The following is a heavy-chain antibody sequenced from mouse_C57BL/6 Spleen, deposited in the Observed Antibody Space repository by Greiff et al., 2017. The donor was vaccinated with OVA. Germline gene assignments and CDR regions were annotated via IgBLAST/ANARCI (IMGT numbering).Heavy chain of an antibody. CDR2: IRSKSNNYAT. D-gene: IGHD2-4*01. J-gene: IGHJ4*01. Sequence: EVKVVESGGGLVQPKGSLKLSCAASGFSFNTYAMNWVRQAPGKGLEWVARIRSKSNNYATYYADSVKDRFTISRDDSESMLYLQMNNLKTEDTALYNCVRQGCSDYAGMDYWGQGTSVTVSS. CDR1: GFSFNTYA. V-gene: IGHV10-1*01. CDR3: VRQGCSDYAGMDY.